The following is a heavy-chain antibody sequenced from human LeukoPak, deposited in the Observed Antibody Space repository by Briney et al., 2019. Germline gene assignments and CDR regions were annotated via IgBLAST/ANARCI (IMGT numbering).Heavy chain of an antibody. J-gene: IGHJ3*02. CDR2: ISGSDNYI. D-gene: IGHD4-23*01. CDR3: ARAHNFYGGNSKGAFDI. CDR1: GFAFSFYA. V-gene: IGHV3-21*01. Sequence: GGSLRLSCEASGFAFSFYAMSWLRQAPGKGLEWVSSISGSDNYIYYVDSVKGRFTISRDNAKNSLFLQMNSLRAEDTAVYYCARAHNFYGGNSKGAFDIWGQGTMVIVSS.